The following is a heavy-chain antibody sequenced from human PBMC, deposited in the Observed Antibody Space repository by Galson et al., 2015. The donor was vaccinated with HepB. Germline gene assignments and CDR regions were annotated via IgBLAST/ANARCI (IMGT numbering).Heavy chain of an antibody. V-gene: IGHV1-24*01. D-gene: IGHD2-21*01. CDR1: GYTLTELS. J-gene: IGHJ4*02. Sequence: SVKVSCKVSGYTLTELSMHWVRQAPGKGLEWMGGFDPEDGETIYAQKFQGRVTMTEDTSTDTAYMELSSLRSEDTAVYYCALCGGDPSTLDYWGQGTLGTVSS. CDR2: FDPEDGET. CDR3: ALCGGDPSTLDY.